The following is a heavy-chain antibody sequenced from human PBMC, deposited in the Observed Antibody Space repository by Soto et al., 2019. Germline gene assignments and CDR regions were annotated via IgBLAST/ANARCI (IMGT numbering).Heavy chain of an antibody. D-gene: IGHD3-22*01. J-gene: IGHJ3*02. CDR3: ARLGYYYDSSGPDAFDI. V-gene: IGHV1-18*04. CDR2: ISAYNGNT. CDR1: GYTFTSYG. Sequence: GASVKVSCKASGYTFTSYGISWVRQAPGQGLEWMGWISAYNGNTNYAQKLQGRVTMTTDTSTSTAYVELRSLRSDDTAVYYCARLGYYYDSSGPDAFDIWGQGTMVTVSS.